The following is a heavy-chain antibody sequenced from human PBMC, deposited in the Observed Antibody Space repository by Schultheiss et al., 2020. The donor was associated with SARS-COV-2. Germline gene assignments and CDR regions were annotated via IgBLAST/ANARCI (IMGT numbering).Heavy chain of an antibody. CDR1: GYTFTSYD. Sequence: ASVKVSCKASGYTFTSYDINWVRQATGQGLEWMGWMNPNSGNTGYAQKFQGRVTMTTDTSTSTAYMELSSLRSEDTAVYYCASLQWLGNYYYYMDVWGKGTTVTVSS. D-gene: IGHD6-19*01. CDR3: ASLQWLGNYYYYMDV. CDR2: MNPNSGNT. V-gene: IGHV1-8*01. J-gene: IGHJ6*03.